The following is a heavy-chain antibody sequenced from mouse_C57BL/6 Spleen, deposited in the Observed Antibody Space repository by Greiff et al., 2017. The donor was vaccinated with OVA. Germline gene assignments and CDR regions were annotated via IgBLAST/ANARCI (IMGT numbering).Heavy chain of an antibody. J-gene: IGHJ4*01. CDR1: GYTFTSYW. V-gene: IGHV1-64*01. D-gene: IGHD3-3*01. Sequence: VQLQQPGAELVKPGASVKLSCKASGYTFTSYWMHWVKQRPGQGLEWIGMIHPNSGSTNYNEKLKSKATMTVDKSSITAYMQLSSLTSEDSAFYYCARGGPDYWGQGTSVTVSS. CDR2: IHPNSGST. CDR3: ARGGPDY.